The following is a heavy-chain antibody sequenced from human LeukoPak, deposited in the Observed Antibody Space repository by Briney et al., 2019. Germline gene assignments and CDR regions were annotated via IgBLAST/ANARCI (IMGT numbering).Heavy chain of an antibody. Sequence: PGGSLRLSCAASGFTFSSYAMSWVRQAPGKGLEWVSAISGSGGSTYYADSVKGRFTISRDNSKNTLYLQMNSLRAEATAVYYCEKDHPGITIFGVAVDYFDYWGQGTLVTVSS. J-gene: IGHJ4*02. CDR2: ISGSGGST. V-gene: IGHV3-23*01. CDR3: EKDHPGITIFGVAVDYFDY. D-gene: IGHD3-3*01. CDR1: GFTFSSYA.